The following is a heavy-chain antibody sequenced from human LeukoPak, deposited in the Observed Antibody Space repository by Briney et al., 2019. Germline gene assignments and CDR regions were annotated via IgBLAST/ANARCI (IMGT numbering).Heavy chain of an antibody. CDR3: ARDPGWLDFDY. CDR2: IYSSGGT. V-gene: IGHV4-4*07. J-gene: IGHJ4*02. Sequence: SQTLSLTCTVSGGSISSYYWSWIRQPAGKGLEWIGRIYSSGGTDYNPSLKSRVTMSVDTSKNQFSLKLNSVTPEDTAVYYCARDPGWLDFDYWSQGTLVTVSS. CDR1: GGSISSYY. D-gene: IGHD6-19*01.